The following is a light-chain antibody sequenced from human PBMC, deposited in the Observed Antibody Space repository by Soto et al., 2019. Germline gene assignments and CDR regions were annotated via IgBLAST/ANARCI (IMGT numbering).Light chain of an antibody. CDR2: AAS. J-gene: IGKJ4*01. Sequence: AIQLTQSPSSLYASVGDRVTITCRASQAIRTALGWYQQKPGKVPKLLIYAASILQSGVPSRFSASGSGTDFTLTISRLQPEDLATYYCQQLNSYPRLFNFGGGTTGDIK. CDR1: QAIRTA. V-gene: IGKV1-13*02. CDR3: QQLNSYPRLFN.